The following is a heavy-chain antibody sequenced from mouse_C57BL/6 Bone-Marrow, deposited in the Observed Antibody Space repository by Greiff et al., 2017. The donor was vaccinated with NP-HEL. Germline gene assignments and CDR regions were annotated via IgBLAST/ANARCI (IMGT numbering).Heavy chain of an antibody. CDR3: ARKRDGNAAY. CDR1: GYTFTSYW. Sequence: QVQLQQPGAELVKPGASVKLSCKASGYTFTSYWMQWVKQRPGQGLEWIGEIDPSDSYTNYNQKFKGKATLTVDTSSSTAYMQLSSLTSEDSAVYYCARKRDGNAAYWGQGTLVTVSA. V-gene: IGHV1-50*01. J-gene: IGHJ3*01. CDR2: IDPSDSYT. D-gene: IGHD2-1*01.